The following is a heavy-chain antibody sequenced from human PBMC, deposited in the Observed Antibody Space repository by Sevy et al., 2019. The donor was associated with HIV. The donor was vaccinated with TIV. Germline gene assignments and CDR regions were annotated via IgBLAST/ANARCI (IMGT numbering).Heavy chain of an antibody. J-gene: IGHJ3*02. D-gene: IGHD3-16*01. Sequence: GGYLRLSCAASGFTFSSYGMHWVRQAPGKGLEWVAVIWYDGSNKYYADSVKGRFTISRDNSKNTLYLQMNSLRAEDTAVYYCARDSAEFLGGNAFDIWGQGTMVTVSS. V-gene: IGHV3-33*01. CDR1: GFTFSSYG. CDR3: ARDSAEFLGGNAFDI. CDR2: IWYDGSNK.